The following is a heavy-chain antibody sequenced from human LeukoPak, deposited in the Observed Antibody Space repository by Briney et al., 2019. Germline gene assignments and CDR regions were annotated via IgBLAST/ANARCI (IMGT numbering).Heavy chain of an antibody. V-gene: IGHV4-4*07. D-gene: IGHD6-19*01. CDR3: ARNIGVGDSFNS. J-gene: IGHJ5*01. Sequence: PSETLSLTCTVSGDSISSYYCTWIRQPAGGGLEWMGRIHTSGDTKYNPSLRSRVTMSVDTSKNQFSLKLSSVTAADTAVYYCARNIGVGDSFNSWGHGTVVTVSS. CDR2: IHTSGDT. CDR1: GDSISSYY.